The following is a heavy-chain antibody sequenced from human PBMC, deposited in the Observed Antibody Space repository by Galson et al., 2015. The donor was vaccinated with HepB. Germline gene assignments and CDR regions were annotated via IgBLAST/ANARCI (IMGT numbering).Heavy chain of an antibody. CDR3: ARAPSGWPPLGMYDY. Sequence: SVKVSCKASGYTFTSYGISWVRQAPGQGLEWMGWISAYNGNTNYAQKLQGRVTMTTDTSTSTAYMELSSLRSEDTAVYYCARAPSGWPPLGMYDYWGQGTLVTVSS. CDR2: ISAYNGNT. D-gene: IGHD6-19*01. V-gene: IGHV1-18*01. CDR1: GYTFTSYG. J-gene: IGHJ4*02.